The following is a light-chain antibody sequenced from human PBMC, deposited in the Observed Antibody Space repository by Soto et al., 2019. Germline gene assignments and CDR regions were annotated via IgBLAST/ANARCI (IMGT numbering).Light chain of an antibody. Sequence: DIQMTQSPSTLSASVGDRVTITCRASQSISNWLAWYQQKPGKAPNVLIYDASSLQSGVPSRFSGSGSGTEFTLTNSSLQPDDFATYYCQQYHGFFPLTFGEGTKVDIK. CDR3: QQYHGFFPLT. CDR1: QSISNW. V-gene: IGKV1-5*01. J-gene: IGKJ4*01. CDR2: DAS.